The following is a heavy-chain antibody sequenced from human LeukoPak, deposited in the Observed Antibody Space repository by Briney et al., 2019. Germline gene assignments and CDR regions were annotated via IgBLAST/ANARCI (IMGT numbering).Heavy chain of an antibody. V-gene: IGHV4-34*01. J-gene: IGHJ3*02. CDR1: GFTFSSYA. D-gene: IGHD3-22*01. CDR3: ARGSITMIVVVVHPCRGAFDI. Sequence: PGGSLRLSCAASGFTFSSYAMSWIRQPPGKGLEWIGEINHSGSTNYNPSLKSRVTISVDTSKNQLSLKLSSVTAADTAVYYCARGSITMIVVVVHPCRGAFDIWGQGTMVTVSS. CDR2: INHSGST.